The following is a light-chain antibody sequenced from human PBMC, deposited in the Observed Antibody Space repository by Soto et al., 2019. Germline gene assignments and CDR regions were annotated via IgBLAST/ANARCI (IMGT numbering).Light chain of an antibody. CDR1: QSLLFRNGRHY. V-gene: IGKV2-28*01. CDR3: RQALQIPRS. J-gene: IGKJ2*03. Sequence: DIVMTQSPLSLPVTPGEPASISCRSSQSLLFRNGRHYLDWYLQKPGQSPQLLIYLGSSRASGVPDRLSRSLFGAYYTLKNSRVEAEDVGVYYCRQALQIPRSFGQGTKLEIK. CDR2: LGS.